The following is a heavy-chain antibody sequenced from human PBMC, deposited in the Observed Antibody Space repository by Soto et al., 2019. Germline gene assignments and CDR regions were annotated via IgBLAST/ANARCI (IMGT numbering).Heavy chain of an antibody. D-gene: IGHD6-6*01. Sequence: SETLSLTCTVSGGSISSGGYYWSWIRQHPGKGLEWIGYIYYSGSTYYNPSLKSRVTISVDTSKNQFSLKLSSVTAADTAVYYCARDDSSSGIDYWGQGTLVTVS. CDR3: ARDDSSSGIDY. CDR2: IYYSGST. V-gene: IGHV4-31*03. J-gene: IGHJ4*02. CDR1: GGSISSGGYY.